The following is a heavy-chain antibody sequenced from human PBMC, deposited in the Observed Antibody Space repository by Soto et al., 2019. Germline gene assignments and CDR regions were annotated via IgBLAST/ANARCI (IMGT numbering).Heavy chain of an antibody. CDR1: GGSISSGGYY. CDR3: ARKVGGLSGWYYDY. CDR2: IYYSGST. D-gene: IGHD6-19*01. J-gene: IGHJ4*02. Sequence: PSETLSLTCTVSGGSISSGGYYWSWIRQHPGKGLEWIGYIYYSGSTYYNPSLKSRVTISVDTSKNQFSLKLSSVTAADTAVYYCARKVGGLSGWYYDYWGQGTLVTVSS. V-gene: IGHV4-31*03.